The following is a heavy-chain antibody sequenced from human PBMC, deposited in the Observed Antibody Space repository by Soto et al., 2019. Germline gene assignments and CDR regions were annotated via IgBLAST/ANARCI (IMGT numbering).Heavy chain of an antibody. CDR2: IIPILGIA. V-gene: IGHV1-69*04. J-gene: IGHJ4*02. D-gene: IGHD1-26*01. CDR1: GGPFTSYT. CDR3: ARDIDDY. Sequence: PVKVSCTASGGPFTSYTISWVRQAPGQGLEWMGRIIPILGIANYAQKFQGRVTITADKSTSTAYMELSSLRSEDTAVYYCARDIDDYWGQGTLVTVSS.